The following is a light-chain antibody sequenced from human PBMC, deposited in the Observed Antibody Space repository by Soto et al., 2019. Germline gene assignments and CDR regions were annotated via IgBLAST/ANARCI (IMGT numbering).Light chain of an antibody. V-gene: IGLV2-8*01. J-gene: IGLJ1*01. CDR3: GSWDSSLSAYV. Sequence: QSALTQSPSASGSPGQSVTISCIGTSSDVGGYNYVSWYQHHPGKAPKLIIYEVTKRPSGVPDRFSGSKSGTSATLGITGFQTGDEADYYCGSWDSSLSAYVFATGTKVTVL. CDR2: EVT. CDR1: SSDVGGYNY.